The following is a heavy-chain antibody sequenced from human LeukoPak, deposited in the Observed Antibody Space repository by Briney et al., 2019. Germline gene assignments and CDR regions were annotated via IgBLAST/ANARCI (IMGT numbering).Heavy chain of an antibody. D-gene: IGHD2-2*01. CDR2: INPNSGGT. CDR1: AYTFTDYY. CDR3: ARIGCSSTSCYGYLVDP. Sequence: ASVKCSSPASAYTFTDYYLDWVRQAPGHGLEWMGWINPNSGGTNYAQKFQGRVTMTTVTSTSTAYMEMRSLRSDDTAVYYCARIGCSSTSCYGYLVDPWGQGTLVTASS. V-gene: IGHV1-2*02. J-gene: IGHJ5*02.